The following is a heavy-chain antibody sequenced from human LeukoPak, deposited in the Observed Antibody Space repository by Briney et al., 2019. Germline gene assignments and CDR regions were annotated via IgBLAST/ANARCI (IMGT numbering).Heavy chain of an antibody. D-gene: IGHD5-24*01. J-gene: IGHJ5*02. V-gene: IGHV4-34*01. Sequence: SETLSLTCAVYGGSFSGYYWTWIRQPPGKGLEWIGEINHSGSTNYNPSLKSRVTISVDTSKNQFSLKLSSVTAADTAVQYCAKGRVDPWGQGTLVTVSS. CDR1: GGSFSGYY. CDR2: INHSGST. CDR3: AKGRVDP.